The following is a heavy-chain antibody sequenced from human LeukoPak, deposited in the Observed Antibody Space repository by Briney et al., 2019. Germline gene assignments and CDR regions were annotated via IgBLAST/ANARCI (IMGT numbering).Heavy chain of an antibody. J-gene: IGHJ5*02. CDR3: AKDISSSWYAGCFDP. CDR2: ISSSGSTI. D-gene: IGHD6-13*01. Sequence: GGSLRLSCAASGFTFSDYYMSWIRQAPGKGLEWVSYISSSGSTIYYADSVKGRFTISRANAKNSLYLQMNSLRAEDTALYYCAKDISSSWYAGCFDPWGQGTLVTVSS. V-gene: IGHV3-11*01. CDR1: GFTFSDYY.